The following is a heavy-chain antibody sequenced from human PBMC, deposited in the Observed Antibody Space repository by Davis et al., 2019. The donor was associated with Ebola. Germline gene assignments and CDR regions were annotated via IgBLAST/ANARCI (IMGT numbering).Heavy chain of an antibody. V-gene: IGHV3-23*01. J-gene: IGHJ4*02. CDR2: ISGSGGRT. CDR1: GFTFSTYA. Sequence: PGGSLRLSCAGSGFTFSTYAMTWVRQAPGKGLEWVSGISGSGGRTDYADSVKGRFTISRDNSKNTLYVQVNSLRAEDTAIYYCAKTRCATCHSPDSWGQGTLVTVSS. CDR3: AKTRCATCHSPDS.